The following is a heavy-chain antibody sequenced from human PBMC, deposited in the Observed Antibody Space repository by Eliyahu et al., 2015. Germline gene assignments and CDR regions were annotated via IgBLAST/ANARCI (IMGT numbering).Heavy chain of an antibody. CDR3: ARGVSAAGYNWFDP. V-gene: IGHV4-38-2*02. D-gene: IGHD6-13*01. J-gene: IGHJ5*02. CDR1: GYSISSGYY. Sequence: QVQLQESGPGXVKPSETLSLSCTVSGYSISSGYYWGWIRQPPGKGLEWIGVGYHTGTTFYNPSLKSRVTISIDTSKNQFSLKLRSVTAADTAVYYCARGVSAAGYNWFDPWGQGALVTVSS. CDR2: GYHTGTT.